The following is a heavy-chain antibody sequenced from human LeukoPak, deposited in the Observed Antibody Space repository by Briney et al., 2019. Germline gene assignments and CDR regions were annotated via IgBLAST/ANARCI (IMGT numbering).Heavy chain of an antibody. CDR3: AKDLEKWPLGAFDI. J-gene: IGHJ3*02. Sequence: PGGSLRLSCAASGFTLRSYALSWVRQAPGKGLEWVSAISAGGSTYYADSVKGRFTISRDNSKDTLYLQMNSLRAEDTAVYYCAKDLEKWPLGAFDIWGQGTMVTVSS. CDR2: ISAGGST. CDR1: GFTLRSYA. D-gene: IGHD5-12*01. V-gene: IGHV3-23*01.